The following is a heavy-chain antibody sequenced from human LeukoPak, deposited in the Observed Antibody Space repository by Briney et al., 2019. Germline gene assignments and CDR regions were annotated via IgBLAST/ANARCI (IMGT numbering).Heavy chain of an antibody. D-gene: IGHD6-13*01. Sequence: ASVKVSCKASGYTFASYYMHWVRQAPGQGLEWMGIINPSGGSTSYAQKFQGRVTMTRDTSTSTVYMELSSLRSEDTAVYYCARDRDPGIAAAGTVSFDYWGQGTLVTVSS. V-gene: IGHV1-46*01. CDR3: ARDRDPGIAAAGTVSFDY. CDR2: INPSGGST. J-gene: IGHJ4*02. CDR1: GYTFASYY.